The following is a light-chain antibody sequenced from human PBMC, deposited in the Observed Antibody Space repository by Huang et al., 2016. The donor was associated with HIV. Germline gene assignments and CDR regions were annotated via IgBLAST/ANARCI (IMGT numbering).Light chain of an antibody. CDR1: HSISTH. Sequence: DIQMTQSPSSLSASVGDRVTITCRASHSISTHLNWYQQKPGKAPKLLIYGASGLQSGVPSRFSGSGSGTDVTLTVSSLQAEDFATYYCQQSFNIPLTFGGGTKVETK. V-gene: IGKV1-39*01. J-gene: IGKJ4*01. CDR2: GAS. CDR3: QQSFNIPLT.